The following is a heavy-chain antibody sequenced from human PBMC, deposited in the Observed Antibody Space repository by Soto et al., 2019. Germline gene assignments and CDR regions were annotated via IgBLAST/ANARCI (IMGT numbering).Heavy chain of an antibody. CDR2: IGGGGSST. CDR1: GVTFITYV. Sequence: GGFLRLSCAASGVTFITYVMSWVRQAPGKGPEWVSTIGGGGSSTYYADSVKGRFTISRDNSKNTLYLQMNSLRPEDTAVYYCAKEGALGLYYFNYWGQGTLVTVSS. D-gene: IGHD3-10*01. CDR3: AKEGALGLYYFNY. V-gene: IGHV3-23*01. J-gene: IGHJ4*02.